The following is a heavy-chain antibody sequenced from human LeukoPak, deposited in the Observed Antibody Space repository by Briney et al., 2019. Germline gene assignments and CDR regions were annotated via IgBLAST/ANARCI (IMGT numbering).Heavy chain of an antibody. Sequence: PSETLSLTCTVSGGSISSYYWSWLRQPPGKGLEWIGYTYYSGSTNYNPSLKSRVTISVDTSKNQFSLKLSSVTAADTAVYYCARDFGDSSSPDAFDIWGQGTMVTVSS. V-gene: IGHV4-59*01. D-gene: IGHD6-6*01. CDR2: TYYSGST. CDR1: GGSISSYY. J-gene: IGHJ3*02. CDR3: ARDFGDSSSPDAFDI.